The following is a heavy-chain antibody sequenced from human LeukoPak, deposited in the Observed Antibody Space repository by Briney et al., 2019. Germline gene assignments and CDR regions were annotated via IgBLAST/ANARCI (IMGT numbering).Heavy chain of an antibody. CDR2: ISYSGTT. CDR1: GGAITNVNLY. V-gene: IGHV4-39*01. J-gene: IGHJ4*02. Sequence: SETLSLTCTVSGGAITNVNLYWGWVRQPPGEGLGWDASISYSGTTYYNPSPRSRLSISVDTSRTKFFLTLNSVTAADTAVYYCARLFDSWGRGTLVTVSS. CDR3: ARLFDS.